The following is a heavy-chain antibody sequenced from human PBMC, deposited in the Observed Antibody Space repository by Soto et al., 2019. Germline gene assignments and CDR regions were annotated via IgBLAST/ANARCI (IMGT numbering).Heavy chain of an antibody. D-gene: IGHD5-18*01. CDR2: IGTAGDT. CDR1: GFTFSSYD. Sequence: GGSLRLSCAASGFTFSSYDMHWVRQATGKGLEWVSAIGTAGDTYYPGSVKGRFTISRENAKNSLYLQMNSLRAEDTAVYYCARDQGYSYGFDYWGQGTLFTVS. V-gene: IGHV3-13*01. J-gene: IGHJ4*02. CDR3: ARDQGYSYGFDY.